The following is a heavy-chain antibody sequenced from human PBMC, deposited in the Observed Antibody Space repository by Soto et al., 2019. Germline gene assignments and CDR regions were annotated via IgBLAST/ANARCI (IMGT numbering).Heavy chain of an antibody. V-gene: IGHV3-48*02. J-gene: IGHJ4*02. CDR2: IGSRSTTI. D-gene: IGHD4-17*01. CDR3: ARAALYGYDF. Sequence: GGSLRLSCAASGFTFSNYGMNWVRQAPGKGLEWVSYIGSRSTTIHYADSVKGRFTISRDNAKDSLYLQMNSLRDEDTAGDYCARAALYGYDFWGQGTLVNVAS. CDR1: GFTFSNYG.